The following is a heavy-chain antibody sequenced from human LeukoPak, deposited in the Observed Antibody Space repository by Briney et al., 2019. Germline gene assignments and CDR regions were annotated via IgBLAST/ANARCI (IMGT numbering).Heavy chain of an antibody. D-gene: IGHD2-21*01. CDR1: GFAFSSYW. J-gene: IGHJ4*02. V-gene: IGHV3-7*01. CDR3: TRDTGCSGGACYSFYDY. CDR2: IKEDGSAK. Sequence: GGSLRLSCAASGFAFSSYWMTWVRQAPGQGLEWVANIKEDGSAKYHVDSVKGRFTISRDNAKNSLYLQMNSLRVEDTAVYYCTRDTGCSGGACYSFYDYWGQGTLVTVSS.